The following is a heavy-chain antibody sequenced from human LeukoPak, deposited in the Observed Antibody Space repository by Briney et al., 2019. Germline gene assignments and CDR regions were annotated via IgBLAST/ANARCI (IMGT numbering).Heavy chain of an antibody. J-gene: IGHJ5*02. CDR1: GGSFSGYY. Sequence: SETLSLTCAVYGGSFSGYYWSWIRQPPGKGLEWIGEINHSGSTNYNPSLKSRVTISVDTSKNQFSLKLSSVTAADTAVYYCARYSSSWYKYGRFDPWGQGTLVIVSS. CDR2: INHSGST. V-gene: IGHV4-34*01. D-gene: IGHD6-13*01. CDR3: ARYSSSWYKYGRFDP.